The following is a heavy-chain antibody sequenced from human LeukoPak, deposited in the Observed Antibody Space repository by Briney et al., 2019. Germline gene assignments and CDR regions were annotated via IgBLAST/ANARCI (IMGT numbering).Heavy chain of an antibody. CDR2: ISAYNGNT. V-gene: IGHV1-18*01. CDR1: GYTFTSYG. CDR3: AKGGLRFLEWFTNWFDP. Sequence: ASVKVSCKASGYTFTSYGISWVRQAPGQGLEWMGWISAYNGNTNYAQKLQGRVTMTTDTSTSTAYMELRSLRSDDTAVYYCAKGGLRFLEWFTNWFDPWGQGTLVTVSS. D-gene: IGHD3-3*01. J-gene: IGHJ5*02.